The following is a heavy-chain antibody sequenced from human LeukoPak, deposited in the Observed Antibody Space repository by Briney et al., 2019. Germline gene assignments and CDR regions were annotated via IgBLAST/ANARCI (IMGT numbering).Heavy chain of an antibody. J-gene: IGHJ4*02. CDR3: AKDGGSSYFDY. Sequence: PGRSLRLSCAASGFTFSSYGMHWVRQAPGKGLEWVAVISYDGSNKYYAGSVKGRFTISRDNSKNTLYLQMNSLRAEDTAVYYCAKDGGSSYFDYWGQGTLVTVSS. CDR2: ISYDGSNK. CDR1: GFTFSSYG. V-gene: IGHV3-30*18. D-gene: IGHD6-6*01.